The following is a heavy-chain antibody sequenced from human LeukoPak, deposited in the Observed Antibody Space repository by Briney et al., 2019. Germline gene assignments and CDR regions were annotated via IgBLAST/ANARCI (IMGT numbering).Heavy chain of an antibody. J-gene: IGHJ6*02. CDR1: GGSISSGSYY. Sequence: SETLSLTCTVSGGSISSGSYYWSWIRQPAGKGLEWIGRIYTSGSTNYNPSLKSRVTISVDTSKNQFSLKLSSVTAADTAVYYCARDSSGSPPYYYYGTDVWGQGTTVTVSS. CDR2: IYTSGST. D-gene: IGHD1-26*01. CDR3: ARDSSGSPPYYYYGTDV. V-gene: IGHV4-61*02.